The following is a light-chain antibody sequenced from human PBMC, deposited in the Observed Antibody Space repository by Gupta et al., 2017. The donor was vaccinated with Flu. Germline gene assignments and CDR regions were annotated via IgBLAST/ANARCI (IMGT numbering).Light chain of an antibody. CDR1: QEISYH. Sequence: DIQMTQSPSSLSASLGDRVTITCRASQEISYHLGWVQQKPGTAPKSLIYAASRVQNVVPSRFSGSGSGTEFILTITNRQPDDFATYYCQHENSYPVTFGRGTKVEFK. CDR2: AAS. V-gene: IGKV1-16*01. J-gene: IGKJ4*01. CDR3: QHENSYPVT.